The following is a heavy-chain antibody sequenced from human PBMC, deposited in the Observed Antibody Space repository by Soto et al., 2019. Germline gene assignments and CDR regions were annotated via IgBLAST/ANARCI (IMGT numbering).Heavy chain of an antibody. Sequence: QLQLQESGSGLVKPSQTLSLICTVSGDSISSGGYSWRWIRQPPGKGLEWSGYLYHSGNTYYNPSLKSRVTNSVDRSKNHFSRSLPSVPAADTAVYYCARRGSGALHPWGQGTLVTVSS. J-gene: IGHJ5*02. CDR3: ARRGSGALHP. D-gene: IGHD1-26*01. V-gene: IGHV4-30-2*01. CDR2: LYHSGNT. CDR1: GDSISSGGYS.